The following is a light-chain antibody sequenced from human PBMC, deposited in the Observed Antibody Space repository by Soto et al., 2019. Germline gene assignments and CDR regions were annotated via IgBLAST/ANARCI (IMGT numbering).Light chain of an antibody. CDR3: QQYQSYSH. V-gene: IGKV1-5*03. Sequence: DIQMTQSPSTLSASVGDKVTITCRASQSMSSWLAWYQQKPGKAPKLLIYKASILESGVPSRFSVSGSGTEFTLTISSLQPDDFATYYCQQYQSYSHFSQGTKVEIK. CDR2: KAS. J-gene: IGKJ1*01. CDR1: QSMSSW.